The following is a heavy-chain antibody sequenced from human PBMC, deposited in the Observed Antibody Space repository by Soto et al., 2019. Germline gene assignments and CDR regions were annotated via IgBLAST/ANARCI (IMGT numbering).Heavy chain of an antibody. V-gene: IGHV4-39*01. D-gene: IGHD6-19*01. J-gene: IGHJ5*02. CDR3: ARHYSSGSRNWFDP. CDR1: GGSINSSSYF. Sequence: SETLSLTCSVSGGSINSSSYFWGWVLQPPGKGLELIGSIYYSGLTYYNPSLRSRVTISVDTSKNQFSLKLSSVTAADTAVFYCARHYSSGSRNWFDPWGQGTLVTVSA. CDR2: IYYSGLT.